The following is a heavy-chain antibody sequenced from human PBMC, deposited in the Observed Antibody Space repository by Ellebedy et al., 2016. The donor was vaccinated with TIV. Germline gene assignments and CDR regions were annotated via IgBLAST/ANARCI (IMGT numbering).Heavy chain of an antibody. CDR1: GFIFSNSG. V-gene: IGHV3-30*02. Sequence: PGGSLRLSCAASGFIFSNSGMNWVRQAPGKGLEWVAFIRFDGNKADYADPAKGRFTISRDNSKNTLYLQMNSLRAEDTAVYYCAKDRGNYGGAPYNGMDIWGQGTTVTVSS. CDR2: IRFDGNKA. J-gene: IGHJ6*02. CDR3: AKDRGNYGGAPYNGMDI. D-gene: IGHD3-10*01.